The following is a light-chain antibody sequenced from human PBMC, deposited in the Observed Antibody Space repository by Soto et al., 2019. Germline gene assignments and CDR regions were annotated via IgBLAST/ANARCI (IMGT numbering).Light chain of an antibody. J-gene: IGKJ3*01. CDR1: QGISSY. Sequence: AIRMTQSPSSFSASTGDRVTITCRASQGISSYLAWYQQKPGKAPKLLIYAASTLQSGVPSRFSGSGSGSEFTLTISCLQSEDFATYYCQQYYSYPFTFGPGTKVDIK. CDR2: AAS. V-gene: IGKV1-8*01. CDR3: QQYYSYPFT.